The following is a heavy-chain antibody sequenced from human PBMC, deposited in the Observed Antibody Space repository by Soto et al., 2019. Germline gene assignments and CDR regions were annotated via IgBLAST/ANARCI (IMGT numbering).Heavy chain of an antibody. Sequence: ASVKVSCKASGYTFTGYYMHWVRQAPGQGLEWMGWINPNSGGTNYAQKFQGRVTMTRDTSISTAYMELSRLRSDDTAVYYCARVVATLIQLSDRYNWFDPWGQGTLVTVSS. CDR3: ARVVATLIQLSDRYNWFDP. CDR2: INPNSGGT. V-gene: IGHV1-2*02. D-gene: IGHD5-18*01. CDR1: GYTFTGYY. J-gene: IGHJ5*02.